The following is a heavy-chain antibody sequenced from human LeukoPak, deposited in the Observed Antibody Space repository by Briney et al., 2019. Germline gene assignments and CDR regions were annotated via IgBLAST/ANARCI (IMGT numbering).Heavy chain of an antibody. CDR1: GGSISSYY. Sequence: PSETLSLTCTVFGGSISSYYWSWIRQAPGKGLEWIGYIYTGGSTNYNPSLKSRVTILVDTSKNQFSLKLSSVTAADTAVYYCAGHVFWYFDLWGRGTLVTVSS. CDR2: IYTGGST. V-gene: IGHV4-4*09. CDR3: AGHVFWYFDL. J-gene: IGHJ2*01.